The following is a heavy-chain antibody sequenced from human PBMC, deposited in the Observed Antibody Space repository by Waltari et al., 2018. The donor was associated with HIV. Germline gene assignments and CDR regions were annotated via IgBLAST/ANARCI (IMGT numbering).Heavy chain of an antibody. V-gene: IGHV4-4*02. CDR1: GASISSRKW. D-gene: IGHD4-17*01. CDR2: IYQTGNT. CDR3: ARVRDSGDYGHFDS. J-gene: IGHJ4*02. Sequence: QAQLQESGPGLVKPSETLSLSCTVSGASISSRKWWSWVRQPPGKGLEWIGEIYQTGNTNFNPSLKSRVTLSIDKAKKTISFNLSSVTATDTATYFCARVRDSGDYGHFDSWGRGTLVIVS.